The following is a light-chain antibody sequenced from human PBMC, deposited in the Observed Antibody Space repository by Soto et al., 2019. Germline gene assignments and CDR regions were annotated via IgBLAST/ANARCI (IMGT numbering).Light chain of an antibody. CDR2: DVS. Sequence: QSVLTQPASVSGSPGQSITISCTGTGSDVGGYNFLSWYQQHPGKAPKLMIYDVSHRPSGVSNRFSGSKSGNTASLTISGLQAEDEADYYCSSYTSSSTLSFGGGTKLTVL. CDR3: SSYTSSSTLS. CDR1: GSDVGGYNF. V-gene: IGLV2-14*01. J-gene: IGLJ2*01.